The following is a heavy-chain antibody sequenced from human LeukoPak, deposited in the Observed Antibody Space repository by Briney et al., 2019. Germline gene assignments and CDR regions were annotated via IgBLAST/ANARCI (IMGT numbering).Heavy chain of an antibody. D-gene: IGHD2-8*02. V-gene: IGHV3-23*01. CDR3: ATYRQVLLPFES. CDR2: IFPSGGEI. J-gene: IGHJ4*02. Sequence: GGSLRLSCAASGFTFSTFAMIWVRQPPGKGLEWVSSIFPSGGEIHYADSVRGRFTISRDNSKTTLSLQMNSLRAEDTAIYYCATYRQVLLPFESWGQGTLVTVSS. CDR1: GFTFSTFA.